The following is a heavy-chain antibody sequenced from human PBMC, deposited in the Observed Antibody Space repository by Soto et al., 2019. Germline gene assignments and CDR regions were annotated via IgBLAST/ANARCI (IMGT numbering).Heavy chain of an antibody. CDR1: GFTFSSYG. V-gene: IGHV3-30*03. D-gene: IGHD5-12*01. J-gene: IGHJ4*02. CDR2: ISYDGSNK. CDR3: TEMATILDY. Sequence: GGSLRLSCAASGFTFSSYGMHWVRQAPGKGLEWVAVISYDGSNKYYADSVKGRFTISRDNSKNTLYLQMNSLRAEDTAVYYGTEMATILDYRSQGTPVPIS.